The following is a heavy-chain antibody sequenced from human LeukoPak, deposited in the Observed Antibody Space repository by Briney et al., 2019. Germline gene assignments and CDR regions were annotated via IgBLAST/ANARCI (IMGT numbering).Heavy chain of an antibody. CDR1: GGSFSGYY. D-gene: IGHD2-8*01. CDR3: ARVVLMVYANQYFDY. V-gene: IGHV4-34*01. J-gene: IGHJ4*02. CDR2: INHSGST. Sequence: SETLSLTCAVYGGSFSGYYWSWIRQPPGKWLEWIGEINHSGSTNYNPSLKSRVTISVDTSKNQFSLKLSSVTAADTAVYYCARVVLMVYANQYFDYWGQGTLVTVSS.